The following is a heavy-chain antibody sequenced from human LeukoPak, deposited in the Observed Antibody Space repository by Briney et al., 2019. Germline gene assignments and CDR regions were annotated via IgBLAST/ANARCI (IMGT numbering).Heavy chain of an antibody. CDR2: INPNSGGT. CDR1: GYTFTGYY. Sequence: ASVKVSCKASGYTFTGYYMHWVRQAPGQGLEWMGWINPNSGGTNYAQKFQGRVTMTRDTSISTAYMEPSRLRSDDTAVYYCVSEYYDILTGYYYGMDVWGQGTTVTVSS. J-gene: IGHJ6*02. V-gene: IGHV1-2*02. CDR3: VSEYYDILTGYYYGMDV. D-gene: IGHD3-9*01.